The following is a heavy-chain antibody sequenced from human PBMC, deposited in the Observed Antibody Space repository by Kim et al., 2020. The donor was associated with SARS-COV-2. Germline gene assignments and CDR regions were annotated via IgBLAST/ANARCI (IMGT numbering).Heavy chain of an antibody. D-gene: IGHD1-26*01. CDR1: GFTFSDFY. CDR3: VRGAETYSPDEF. J-gene: IGHJ4*02. Sequence: GGSLRLSCLASGFTFSDFYMTWIRQAPGKGLEWISYISATSQYTNYADSVKGRFTISRDNAKNSLYLQMSSLRAEDTAVYFCVRGAETYSPDEFWGQGT. V-gene: IGHV3-11*03. CDR2: ISATSQYT.